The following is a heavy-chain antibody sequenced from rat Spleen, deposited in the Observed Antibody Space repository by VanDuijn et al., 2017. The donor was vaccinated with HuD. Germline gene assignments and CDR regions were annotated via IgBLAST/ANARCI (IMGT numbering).Heavy chain of an antibody. J-gene: IGHJ3*01. V-gene: IGHV2S63*01. CDR1: GFTYSIYV. D-gene: IGHD3-1*01. Sequence: EVQLVESGGGLVQPGESLKLSCAASGFTYSIYVMAWVRQPPGKGLEWMGVMWSGGSTAYNSALKSRLSISRDTSKSQVFLKMNSLQTEDTAIYYCTRGPWGPFAYWGQGTLVTVSS. CDR3: TRGPWGPFAY. CDR2: MWSGGST.